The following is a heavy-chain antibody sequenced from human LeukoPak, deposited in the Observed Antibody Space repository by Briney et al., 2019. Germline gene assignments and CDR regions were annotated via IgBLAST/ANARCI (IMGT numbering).Heavy chain of an antibody. CDR1: GGSFSGYY. CDR2: INHSGST. CDR3: ARAGVVVIALDY. J-gene: IGHJ4*02. D-gene: IGHD3-22*01. Sequence: SETLSLTCAVYGGSFSGYYWSWIRQPPGKGLEWIGEINHSGSTNYNPSLKSRVTMSVDTSKNQFSLKPSSVTAADTAVYYCARAGVVVIALDYWGQGTLVTVSS. V-gene: IGHV4-34*01.